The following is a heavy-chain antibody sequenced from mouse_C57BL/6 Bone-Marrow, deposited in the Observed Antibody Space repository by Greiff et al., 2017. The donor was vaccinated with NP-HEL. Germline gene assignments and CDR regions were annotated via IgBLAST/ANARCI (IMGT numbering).Heavy chain of an antibody. Sequence: EVMLVESGGGLVKPGGSLKLSCAASGFTFSSYAMSWVRQTPEKRLEWVATISDGGSYTYYPDNVKGRFTISRDNAKNNLYLQMSHLKSEDTAMYYCAKDGPHWYFDVWGTGTTVTVSS. CDR2: ISDGGSYT. CDR3: AKDGPHWYFDV. V-gene: IGHV5-4*01. J-gene: IGHJ1*03. CDR1: GFTFSSYA.